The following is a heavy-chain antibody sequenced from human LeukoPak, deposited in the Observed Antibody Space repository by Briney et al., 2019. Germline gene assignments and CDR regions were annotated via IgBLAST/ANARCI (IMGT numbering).Heavy chain of an antibody. J-gene: IGHJ4*02. D-gene: IGHD6-19*01. CDR2: ISGSGGST. Sequence: GGSLRLSCAASGFTFSSYARSWVRQAPGKGLEWVSAISGSGGSTYYADSVKGRFTISRDNSKNTLYLQMNSLRAEDTAVYYCAKTSPIGGGWYGHFDYWGQGTLVTVSS. V-gene: IGHV3-23*01. CDR1: GFTFSSYA. CDR3: AKTSPIGGGWYGHFDY.